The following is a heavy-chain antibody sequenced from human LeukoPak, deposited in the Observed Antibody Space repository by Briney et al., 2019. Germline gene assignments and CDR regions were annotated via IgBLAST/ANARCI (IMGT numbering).Heavy chain of an antibody. J-gene: IGHJ4*02. Sequence: GSLRLSCAASGFTFITYAMHWVRQAPGKGLEWVALISYDGTNKYYADSVKGRFTISRDDSKDMLYLQMNSVRAEDTAVYYCAKASVGTTGGTFGSWGQGTLVTVSS. V-gene: IGHV3-30*18. CDR1: GFTFITYA. D-gene: IGHD1-7*01. CDR3: AKASVGTTGGTFGS. CDR2: ISYDGTNK.